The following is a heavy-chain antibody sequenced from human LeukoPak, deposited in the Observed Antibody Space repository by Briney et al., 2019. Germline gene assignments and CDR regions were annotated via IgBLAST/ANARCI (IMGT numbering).Heavy chain of an antibody. CDR2: MNPNSGNT. Sequence: VASVKASCKASGYTFTSYDINWVRQATGQGLEWMGWMNPNSGNTGYAQKFQGRVTMTRNTSISTAYMELSSLRSEDTAVYYCAIRMYVWGSYRANWFDPWGQGTLVTVSS. J-gene: IGHJ5*02. V-gene: IGHV1-8*01. CDR1: GYTFTSYD. D-gene: IGHD3-16*02. CDR3: AIRMYVWGSYRANWFDP.